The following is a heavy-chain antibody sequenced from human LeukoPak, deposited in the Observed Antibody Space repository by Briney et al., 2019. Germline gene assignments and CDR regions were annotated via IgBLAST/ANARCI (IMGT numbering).Heavy chain of an antibody. CDR3: ARDRQTGENWFDP. CDR2: IIPIFGTA. J-gene: IGHJ5*02. D-gene: IGHD3-10*01. Sequence: ASVKVSCKASGGTFSSYSISWVRQAPGQGLEWMGWIIPIFGTANYAQKFQGRVTITTDESTSTAYMELSSLRSEDTAVYYCARDRQTGENWFDPWGQGTLVTVSS. CDR1: GGTFSSYS. V-gene: IGHV1-69*05.